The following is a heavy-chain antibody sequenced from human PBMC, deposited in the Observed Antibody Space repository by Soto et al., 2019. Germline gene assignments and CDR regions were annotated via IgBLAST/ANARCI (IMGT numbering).Heavy chain of an antibody. V-gene: IGHV3-74*01. Sequence: EVQLVESGGGLVQPGGSLRLSCAASGFTFSSYWMHWVRQAPGKGLVWVSRINSDGSSTSYADSVKGRFTISRDNAKNTLYLQMNSLRAEDTAVYYCARWILDVEMATITWDNYWGQGTLVTVSS. J-gene: IGHJ4*02. CDR3: ARWILDVEMATITWDNY. D-gene: IGHD5-12*01. CDR2: INSDGSST. CDR1: GFTFSSYW.